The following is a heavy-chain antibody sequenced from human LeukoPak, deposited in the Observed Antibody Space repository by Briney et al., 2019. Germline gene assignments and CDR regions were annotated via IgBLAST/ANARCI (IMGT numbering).Heavy chain of an antibody. V-gene: IGHV3-7*04. J-gene: IGHJ4*02. CDR2: IKEDGSEK. CDR3: ARAYYYDSGNYYSPTSSFDY. CDR1: GFTFSNYW. Sequence: GGSLRLSCAASGFTFSNYWMSWVRQSPGKGLEWVANIKEDGSEKYYVDSVKGRFTISRDNAKNSLSLQLNSLRAEDTAVYYCARAYYYDSGNYYSPTSSFDYWGQGTLVTVSS. D-gene: IGHD3-10*01.